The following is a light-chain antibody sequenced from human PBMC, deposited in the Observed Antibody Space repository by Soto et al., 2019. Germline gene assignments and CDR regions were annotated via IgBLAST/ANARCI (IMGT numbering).Light chain of an antibody. Sequence: DIQMTQSPSYVSASVGDRVTITCRASQGIKNWLAWYQQKPGKAPNLLIYTGSSLQSGVPSRFSGSGSGAEFTLTISSLQPEDFATYYCQQSYSTPRTFGQGTKVDIK. V-gene: IGKV1-12*01. CDR1: QGIKNW. CDR2: TGS. CDR3: QQSYSTPRT. J-gene: IGKJ1*01.